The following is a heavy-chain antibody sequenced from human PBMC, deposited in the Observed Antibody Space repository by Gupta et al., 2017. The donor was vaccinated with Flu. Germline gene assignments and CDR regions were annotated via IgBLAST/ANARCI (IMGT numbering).Heavy chain of an antibody. J-gene: IGHJ4*02. D-gene: IGHD1-26*01. V-gene: IGHV1-2*02. CDR1: GYTSTGYF. CDR2: INPTNGNT. CDR3: PRYPED. Sequence: QVQLVQSGADMKKPGASVKVSCKTSGYTSTGYFMHWVRQAPGQGLEWMEWINPTNGNTNYAEKFQGRVTMKRDTASSNAYMELSRLRSDDTAFYYCPRYPEDWGQGTRVTVSS.